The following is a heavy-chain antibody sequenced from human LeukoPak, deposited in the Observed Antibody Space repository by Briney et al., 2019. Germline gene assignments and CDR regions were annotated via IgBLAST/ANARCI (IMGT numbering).Heavy chain of an antibody. V-gene: IGHV3-23*01. CDR3: TNDGRVRSSPFYI. CDR1: GFTFSSYA. CDR2: ISGSGGST. D-gene: IGHD1-26*01. Sequence: AGSLRLSCAASGFTFSSYAMSWVRLAPGQGLEWVSAISGSGGSTYYADSVKGRITISRDNTKNTLYLQMNRLKTEDPAVSYFTNDGRVRSSPFYIWGQREMGTVSS. J-gene: IGHJ3*02.